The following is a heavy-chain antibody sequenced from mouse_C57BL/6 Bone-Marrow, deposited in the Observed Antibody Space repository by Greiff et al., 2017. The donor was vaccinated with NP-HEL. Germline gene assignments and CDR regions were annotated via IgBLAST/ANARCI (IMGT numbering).Heavy chain of an antibody. J-gene: IGHJ1*03. Sequence: VQLVESGPGLVQPSQSLSITCTVSGFSLTSYGVHWVRQSPGKGLEWLGVIWSGGSTDYNAAFISRLSISKDNSKSQVFFKMNSLQADDTAIYYCARNPYYGSSVYFDVWGTGTTVTVSS. CDR3: ARNPYYGSSVYFDV. CDR2: IWSGGST. CDR1: GFSLTSYG. V-gene: IGHV2-2*01. D-gene: IGHD1-1*01.